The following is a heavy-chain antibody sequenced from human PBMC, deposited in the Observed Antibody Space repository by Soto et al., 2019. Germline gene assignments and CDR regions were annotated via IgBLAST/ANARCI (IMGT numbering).Heavy chain of an antibody. CDR2: IKQDGSEK. D-gene: IGHD2-21*02. Sequence: EVQLVESGGGLVQPGGSLRLSCAASGFTFSSYWMSWVRQAPGKGLEWVANIKQDGSEKYYVDSVKGRFTISRDNAKNSLYLQMNSLRAEDTAVYYCARAVVTPSGDAFDIWGQGTMVTVSS. V-gene: IGHV3-7*03. CDR1: GFTFSSYW. CDR3: ARAVVTPSGDAFDI. J-gene: IGHJ3*02.